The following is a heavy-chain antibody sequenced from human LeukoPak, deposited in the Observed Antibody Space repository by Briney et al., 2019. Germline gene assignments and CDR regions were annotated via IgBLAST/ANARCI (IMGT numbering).Heavy chain of an antibody. CDR1: GFPFSRFY. CDR3: ARKDFSNGSFSS. J-gene: IGHJ5*02. CDR2: IGLSGSPL. V-gene: IGHV3-11*04. Sequence: GGSLRLSCAVSGFPFSRFYMSWIRQAPGKGLEWISYIGLSGSPLDYADSVKGRFTISRDNDKNSLYLDMNSLRAEDTAVYYCARKDFSNGSFSSWGQGTPVTDSS. D-gene: IGHD3-22*01.